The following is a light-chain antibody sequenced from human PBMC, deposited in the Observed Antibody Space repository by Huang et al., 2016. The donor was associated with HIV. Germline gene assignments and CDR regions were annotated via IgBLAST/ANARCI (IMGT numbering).Light chain of an antibody. CDR3: QQSYSTPYT. J-gene: IGKJ2*01. Sequence: DIQMTQSPSSLSASVGDRVTITCRASQRISSYLNWYHQKPGQAPKLLIYAASSLQSGVPSRFSGSGSGTDFTLTISSLQPEDFATYYCQQSYSTPYTFGQGTKLEIK. V-gene: IGKV1-39*01. CDR1: QRISSY. CDR2: AAS.